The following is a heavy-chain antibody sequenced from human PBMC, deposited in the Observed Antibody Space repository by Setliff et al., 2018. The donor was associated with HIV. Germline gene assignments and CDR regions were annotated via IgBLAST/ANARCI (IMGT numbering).Heavy chain of an antibody. CDR3: ARDTWLRFIWYGFDI. CDR2: ISGYNGKT. D-gene: IGHD5-12*01. V-gene: IGHV1-18*01. Sequence: ASVKVSCKASGYSFTSYGLSWVRQAPGQGLEWMGWISGYNGKTDYAQKFRGRVTMTTDTSTSTAYMDLRSLRSDDTAVYYCARDTWLRFIWYGFDIWGQVTLVTVSS. CDR1: GYSFTSYG. J-gene: IGHJ3*02.